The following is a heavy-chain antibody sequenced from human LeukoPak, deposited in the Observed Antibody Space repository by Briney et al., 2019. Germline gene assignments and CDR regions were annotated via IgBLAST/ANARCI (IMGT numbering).Heavy chain of an antibody. CDR1: GFTFNIYW. V-gene: IGHV3-23*01. CDR2: ISSTGGTT. D-gene: IGHD2-15*01. CDR3: AKNGDRGAYCTGGTCYPYFYYYMDV. J-gene: IGHJ6*03. Sequence: GGSLRLSCVASGFTFNIYWMTWVRQAPGKGLEWVSAISSTGGTTYYADSVKGRFTISRDNSKNTLYLQMNSLRAEDTAIYYCAKNGDRGAYCTGGTCYPYFYYYMDVWGKGTTVTI.